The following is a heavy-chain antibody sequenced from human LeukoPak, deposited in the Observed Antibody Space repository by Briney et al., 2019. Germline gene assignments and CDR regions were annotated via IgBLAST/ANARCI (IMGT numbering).Heavy chain of an antibody. CDR3: AREGRSWYLSVHGLYYMDV. CDR2: INPSGGST. CDR1: GYTFTSYY. D-gene: IGHD6-13*01. Sequence: GASVKVSCKASGYTFTSYYMHWVRQAPGQGLEWMGIINPSGGSTSYAQKFQGRVTMTRDMSTSTVYMELSSLRSEDTAVYYCAREGRSWYLSVHGLYYMDVWGKGTTVTVSS. J-gene: IGHJ6*03. V-gene: IGHV1-46*01.